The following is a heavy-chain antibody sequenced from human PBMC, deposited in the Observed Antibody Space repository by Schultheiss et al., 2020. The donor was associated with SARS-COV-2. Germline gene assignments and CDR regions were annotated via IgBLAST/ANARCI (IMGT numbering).Heavy chain of an antibody. Sequence: GGSLRLSCAASGFTFSSYSMTWVRQAPGKGLEWVSVITGDGGSTNYADSVKGRFTISRDNSKNTLYLQMNSLRAEDTAVYYCAKGGGGYYDYYYGMDVWGQGTTVTVSS. D-gene: IGHD3-3*01. V-gene: IGHV3-23*01. J-gene: IGHJ6*02. CDR2: ITGDGGST. CDR3: AKGGGGYYDYYYGMDV. CDR1: GFTFSSYS.